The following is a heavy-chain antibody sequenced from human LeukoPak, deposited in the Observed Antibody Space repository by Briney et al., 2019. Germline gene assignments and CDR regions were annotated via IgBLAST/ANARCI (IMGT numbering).Heavy chain of an antibody. CDR1: GFTFSSHA. CDR3: AKDQRGYDKPADC. CDR2: ISGSGYGT. J-gene: IGHJ4*02. Sequence: PGGPLRLSCAASGFTFSSHAMSWVRQAPGKGREWVSVISGSGYGTYYADSVKGRFTISRDNSQNTLYLQMNSLRAEDTAVYYCAKDQRGYDKPADCWGQGTLVTVSS. V-gene: IGHV3-23*01. D-gene: IGHD3-22*01.